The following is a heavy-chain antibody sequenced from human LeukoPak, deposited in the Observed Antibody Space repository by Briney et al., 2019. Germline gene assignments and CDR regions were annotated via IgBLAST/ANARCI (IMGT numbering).Heavy chain of an antibody. CDR3: ARETPAVRNNCFDP. Sequence: PSETLSLTCTVSGGSISSSTYYWGWVRQPPGKGLEWIGSVSYSGTTYYNTSLRSRVTISIDTSRNQFSLKVTSVTAADTAVYYCARETPAVRNNCFDPRGQGTLVTVSS. V-gene: IGHV4-39*02. CDR2: VSYSGTT. D-gene: IGHD2-2*01. CDR1: GGSISSSTYY. J-gene: IGHJ5*02.